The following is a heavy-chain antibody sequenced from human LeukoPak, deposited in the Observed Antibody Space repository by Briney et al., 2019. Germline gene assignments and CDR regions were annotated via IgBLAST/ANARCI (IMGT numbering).Heavy chain of an antibody. Sequence: ASVKVPCKASGYTFSSHYMHWVRQAPGQGLEWMGIINPSGGSTSYAQKFQGRVTLTRDTSTSTVYMEVSSLRSEDTAVYYCARAAATGTHNWFDPWGQGTLVTVSS. D-gene: IGHD6-13*01. CDR1: GYTFSSHY. V-gene: IGHV1-46*01. CDR2: INPSGGST. J-gene: IGHJ5*02. CDR3: ARAAATGTHNWFDP.